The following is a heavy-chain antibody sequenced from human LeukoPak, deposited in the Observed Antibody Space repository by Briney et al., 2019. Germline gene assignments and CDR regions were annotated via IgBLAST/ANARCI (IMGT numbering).Heavy chain of an antibody. CDR2: IYHSGST. J-gene: IGHJ4*02. V-gene: IGHV4-34*01. CDR1: GGSFSGYY. CDR3: ASSDSPDFDY. Sequence: SETLSLTCAVYGGSFSGYYWSWIRQPPGKGLEWIGYIYHSGSTYYNPSLKSRVTISVDRSKNQFSLKLSSVTAADTAVYYCASSDSPDFDYWGQGTLVTVSS. D-gene: IGHD2-15*01.